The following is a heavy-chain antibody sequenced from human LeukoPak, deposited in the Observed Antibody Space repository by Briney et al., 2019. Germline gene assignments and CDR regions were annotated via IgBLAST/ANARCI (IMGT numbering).Heavy chain of an antibody. J-gene: IGHJ5*02. Sequence: SETLSLTFTVSGGSISTYYWSWIRQPPGKGLEWIGYVYYSGSTNYNPSLMSRVTISVDTSENQFSLKLSSVTAADTAVYYCAVSAAALFDPWGQGTLVTVSS. CDR1: GGSISTYY. CDR2: VYYSGST. CDR3: AVSAAALFDP. V-gene: IGHV4-59*12. D-gene: IGHD6-6*01.